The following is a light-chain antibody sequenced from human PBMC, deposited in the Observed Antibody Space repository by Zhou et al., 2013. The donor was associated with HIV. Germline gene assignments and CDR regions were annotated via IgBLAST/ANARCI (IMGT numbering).Light chain of an antibody. J-gene: IGKJ3*01. CDR1: QSVGTK. Sequence: EIVMTQSPATLSVSPGERATLSCRASQSVGTKLAWYQQKPGQTPRLLIYGASSRATGIPDRFSGSGSGTDFTLTISRLEPEDFAVYYCQQYGSSPPVTFGPGTKVDIK. CDR2: GAS. V-gene: IGKV3-20*01. CDR3: QQYGSSPPVT.